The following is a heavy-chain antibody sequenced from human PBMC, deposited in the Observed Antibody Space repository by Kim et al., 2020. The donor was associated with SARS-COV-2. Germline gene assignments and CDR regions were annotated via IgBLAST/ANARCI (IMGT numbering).Heavy chain of an antibody. Sequence: ASVKVSCKAPGYTLTSDHMHWVRQAPGQGLEWMGIITPNSGRTTYAQKLQGRVTMSTDTSASTIYMELSSLRSDDTAMYYCARDFGGSWTWADWGQGTLVTVSS. V-gene: IGHV1-46*04. CDR1: GYTLTSDH. J-gene: IGHJ4*02. CDR3: ARDFGGSWTWAD. CDR2: ITPNSGRT. D-gene: IGHD6-13*01.